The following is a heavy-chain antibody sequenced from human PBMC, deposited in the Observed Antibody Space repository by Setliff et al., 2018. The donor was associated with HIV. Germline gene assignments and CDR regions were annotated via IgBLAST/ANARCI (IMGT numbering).Heavy chain of an antibody. J-gene: IGHJ4*02. Sequence: PGGSLRLSCAASGFNFDIFAMHWVRQAPGKGLEWVAAIWNAGSEKYYADSVKGRYSISRDNSENALYLQIDSLRPEDTAVYYCARLRLYNSALDYWGQGTLVTVSS. V-gene: IGHV3-33*08. CDR2: IWNAGSEK. D-gene: IGHD3-10*01. CDR1: GFNFDIFA. CDR3: ARLRLYNSALDY.